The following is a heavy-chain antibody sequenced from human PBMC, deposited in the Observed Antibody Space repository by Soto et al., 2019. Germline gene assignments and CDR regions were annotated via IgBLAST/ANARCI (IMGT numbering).Heavy chain of an antibody. J-gene: IGHJ4*02. V-gene: IGHV1-18*01. CDR2: TSAYNGNT. Sequence: VASVKVSCKASGYTFTSYGISWVRQAPGQGLEWMGWTSAYNGNTNYAQKLQGRVTMTTDTSTSTAYMELRSLRSDDTAVYYCASGGRGGAPYYFDYWGQGTLVTVSS. D-gene: IGHD3-16*01. CDR1: GYTFTSYG. CDR3: ASGGRGGAPYYFDY.